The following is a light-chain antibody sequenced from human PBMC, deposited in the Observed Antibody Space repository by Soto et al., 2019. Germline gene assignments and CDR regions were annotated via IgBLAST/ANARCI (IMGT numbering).Light chain of an antibody. J-gene: IGLJ2*01. CDR1: NIRSKN. V-gene: IGLV3-9*01. CDR2: RDF. Sequence: SYELTQPLSVSVALGQTAKITCEGENIRSKNVHWYQQKAGQAPVVVINRDFNRPSGIPERISGSNSGNTATLTITSAQAGDEADYYCQVWDSGSVVFGGGTKLTVL. CDR3: QVWDSGSVV.